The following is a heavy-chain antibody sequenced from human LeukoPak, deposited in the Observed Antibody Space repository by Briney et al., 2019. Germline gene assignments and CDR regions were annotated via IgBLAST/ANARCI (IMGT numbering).Heavy chain of an antibody. V-gene: IGHV1-69*06. Sequence: SVKVSCKASGGTFRSYAISWVRQAPGQGLEWMGGIIPIFGTANYAQKFQGRVTITADKSTSTAYMELSSLRSEDTAVYYCAGSDIVATGGVDYWGQGTLVTVSS. D-gene: IGHD5-12*01. CDR1: GGTFRSYA. CDR2: IIPIFGTA. CDR3: AGSDIVATGGVDY. J-gene: IGHJ4*02.